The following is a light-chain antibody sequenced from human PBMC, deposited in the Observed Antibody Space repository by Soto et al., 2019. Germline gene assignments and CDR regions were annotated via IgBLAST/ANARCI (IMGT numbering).Light chain of an antibody. J-gene: IGLJ1*01. CDR3: SSPSV. V-gene: IGLV2-8*01. CDR1: SSDVGGYNY. Sequence: QSALTQPPSASGSPGQSVTISCTGTSSDVGGYNYVSWYQQHPGKAPKLMIYEVSKRPSGVPDRFSGSKSGNTASLTVSGLQAEDEADYYCSSPSVFGTGPKLTVL. CDR2: EVS.